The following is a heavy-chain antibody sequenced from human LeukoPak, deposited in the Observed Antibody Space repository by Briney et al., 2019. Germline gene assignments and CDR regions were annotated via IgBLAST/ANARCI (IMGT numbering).Heavy chain of an antibody. V-gene: IGHV3-53*01. J-gene: IGHJ4*02. Sequence: GGSLRLSCAASGFTVSSNYMNWVRQAPGKGLEWVSVIYSGGSTYYGDSVKGRFTISRDNSKNTLFLQMNSLRAEDTAVYYCASSRYCSGGSCYFDYWGQGTLVTVSS. CDR3: ASSRYCSGGSCYFDY. CDR2: IYSGGST. CDR1: GFTVSSNY. D-gene: IGHD2-15*01.